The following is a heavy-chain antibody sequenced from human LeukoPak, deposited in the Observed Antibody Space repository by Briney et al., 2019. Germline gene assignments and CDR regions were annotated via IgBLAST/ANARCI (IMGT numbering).Heavy chain of an antibody. D-gene: IGHD6-13*01. J-gene: IGHJ5*02. Sequence: AASVKVSCKASGYTFTNYDINWVRQATGQGLEWMGWMNPNSGNTGYAQKFQDGVTITRNTSISTAYMELSSLRSEDTAVYYCARNAYTSSQDGFDPWGQGTLVTVSS. CDR3: ARNAYTSSQDGFDP. CDR1: GYTFTNYD. V-gene: IGHV1-8*03. CDR2: MNPNSGNT.